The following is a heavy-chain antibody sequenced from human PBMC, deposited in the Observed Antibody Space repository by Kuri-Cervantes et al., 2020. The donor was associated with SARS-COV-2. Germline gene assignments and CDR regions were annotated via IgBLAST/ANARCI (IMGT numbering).Heavy chain of an antibody. CDR2: ISAYNGNT. V-gene: IGHV1-18*01. D-gene: IGHD3-9*01. CDR1: GYTFTSYG. J-gene: IGHJ6*02. CDR3: ARDPIRTDFDWLNGYYYYGMDV. Sequence: ASVKVSCKASGYTFTSYGISWVRQAPGQGLEWMGWISAYNGNTNYAQKLQGRVTMTTDTSTSTAYMELRSLRSDDTAVYYCARDPIRTDFDWLNGYYYYGMDVWGQGTTVTVSS.